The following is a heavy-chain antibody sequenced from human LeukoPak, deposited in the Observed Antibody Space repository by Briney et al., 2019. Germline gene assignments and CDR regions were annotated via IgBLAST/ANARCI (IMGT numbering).Heavy chain of an antibody. Sequence: SGTLSLTCAVSGGSISSENLSSWVRQSPGKGLEWIGEIYHSGSANYNPSLKSRVTLSVDKSKNQFSLKLTSVTAADTAVYYCAREPAETDYFDSWGQGTLVTVSS. CDR3: AREPAETDYFDS. CDR2: IYHSGSA. CDR1: GGSISSENL. V-gene: IGHV4-4*02. J-gene: IGHJ4*02.